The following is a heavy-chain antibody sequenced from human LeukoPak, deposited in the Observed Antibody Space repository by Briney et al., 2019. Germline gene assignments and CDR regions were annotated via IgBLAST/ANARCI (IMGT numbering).Heavy chain of an antibody. CDR3: AKGTYGRLESGYFDY. V-gene: IGHV3-23*01. J-gene: IGHJ4*02. Sequence: GGSLRLSCAASGFTFSSYAMSWVRQAPGKGLEWVSAIRGSGGSTYYADSVKGRFTISRDNSKNTLYLQMNSLRAEDTAVYYCAKGTYGRLESGYFDYWGQGTLVTVSS. CDR1: GFTFSSYA. D-gene: IGHD1-1*01. CDR2: IRGSGGST.